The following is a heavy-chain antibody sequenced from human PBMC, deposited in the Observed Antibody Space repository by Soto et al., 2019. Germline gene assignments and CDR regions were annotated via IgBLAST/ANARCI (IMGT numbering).Heavy chain of an antibody. D-gene: IGHD5-18*01. Sequence: ASVKVSCKASGGTFSSYAISWVRQAPGQGLEWMGGIIPIFGTANYAQKFQGRVTITADESTSTAYMELSSLRSEDTAVYYCARRSIGGGYSYGSDYYYYYGMDVWGQGTTVTVSS. CDR2: IIPIFGTA. CDR1: GGTFSSYA. CDR3: ARRSIGGGYSYGSDYYYYYGMDV. J-gene: IGHJ6*02. V-gene: IGHV1-69*13.